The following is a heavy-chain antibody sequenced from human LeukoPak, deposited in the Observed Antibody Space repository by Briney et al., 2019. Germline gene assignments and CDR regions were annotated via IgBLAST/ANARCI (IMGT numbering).Heavy chain of an antibody. CDR3: AKAYMIVVAPNGAIDI. Sequence: GGSLRLSCAASGFTFSSYGMHWVRQAPGKGREWVAVISYDGSNKYYADSVKGRFTISRDNSKNTLYLQMNSLRAEDTAVYYCAKAYMIVVAPNGAIDIWGQGTMVTVSS. CDR2: ISYDGSNK. D-gene: IGHD3-22*01. CDR1: GFTFSSYG. V-gene: IGHV3-30*18. J-gene: IGHJ3*02.